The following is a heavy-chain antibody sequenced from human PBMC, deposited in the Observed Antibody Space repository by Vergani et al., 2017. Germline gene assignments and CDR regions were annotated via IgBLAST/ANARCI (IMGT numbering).Heavy chain of an antibody. CDR2: ISSSSSTI. D-gene: IGHD3-22*01. Sequence: EVRLLESGGGLAQPGGSLRLSCAASGFTFYAQALSWVRQAPGKGLEWVSYISSSSSTIYYADSVKGRFTISRDNAKNSLYLQMNSLRAEDTAVYYCARESHDSSGYYSYFDYWGQGTLVTVSS. J-gene: IGHJ4*02. V-gene: IGHV3-48*01. CDR1: GFTFYAQA. CDR3: ARESHDSSGYYSYFDY.